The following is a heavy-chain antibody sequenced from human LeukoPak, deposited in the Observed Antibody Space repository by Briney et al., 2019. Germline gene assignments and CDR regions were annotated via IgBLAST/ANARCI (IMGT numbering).Heavy chain of an antibody. V-gene: IGHV3-21*01. CDR3: ARGAQPYYYGSGSYYQHNAFDI. Sequence: GGSLRLSCAASGFTFSSYSMNWVRQAPGKGLEWVSSISSSSSYIYYADSVKGRFTISRDNAKNSLYLQMNSLRAEDTAVYYCARGAQPYYYGSGSYYQHNAFDIWGQGTMVTVSS. D-gene: IGHD3-10*01. CDR2: ISSSSSYI. CDR1: GFTFSSYS. J-gene: IGHJ3*02.